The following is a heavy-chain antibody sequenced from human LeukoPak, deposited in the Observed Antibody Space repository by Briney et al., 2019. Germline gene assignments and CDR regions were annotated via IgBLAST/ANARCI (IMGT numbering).Heavy chain of an antibody. CDR2: IYYSGST. CDR1: GGSISSSSYY. J-gene: IGHJ4*02. V-gene: IGHV4-39*01. D-gene: IGHD4-17*01. Sequence: SETLSLTCPVSGGSISSSSYYWGWIRQPPGKGLEWIGSIYYSGSTYYNPSLKSRVTISVDTSKNQFSLKLSSVTAADTAVYYCATTVTTFVGYYFDYWGQGTLVTVSS. CDR3: ATTVTTFVGYYFDY.